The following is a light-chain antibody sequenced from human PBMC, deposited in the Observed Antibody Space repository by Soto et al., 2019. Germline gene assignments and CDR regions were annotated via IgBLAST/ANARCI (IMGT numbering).Light chain of an antibody. CDR1: QSVSSNY. J-gene: IGKJ1*01. V-gene: IGKV3-20*01. CDR3: LQYGGLPRT. Sequence: EIVLTQSPGTLSLSPGERATLSCRATQSVSSNYLAWYQQKSGQAPRLLIYGASSRATGIPDRFSGGGSGTDFTLTITRLEPEDFAVYFCLQYGGLPRTFGQGTKVDTK. CDR2: GAS.